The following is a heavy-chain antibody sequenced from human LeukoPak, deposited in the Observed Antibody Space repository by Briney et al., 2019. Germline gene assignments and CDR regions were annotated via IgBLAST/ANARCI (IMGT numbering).Heavy chain of an antibody. CDR1: GFTFSSYE. Sequence: GGPLRLSCAASGFTFSSYEMNWLPQAPWKGLEWVSYISSSGSTKYYADSVKGRFTISRDNAKNSLYLQMNSLRAEDTAVYFCARDFRGSSWPVSDYWGQGTLVTVSS. CDR2: ISSSGSTK. J-gene: IGHJ4*02. V-gene: IGHV3-48*03. D-gene: IGHD6-13*01. CDR3: ARDFRGSSWPVSDY.